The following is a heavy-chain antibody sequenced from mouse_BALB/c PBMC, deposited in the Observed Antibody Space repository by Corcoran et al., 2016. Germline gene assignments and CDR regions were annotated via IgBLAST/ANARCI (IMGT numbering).Heavy chain of an antibody. CDR3: SRWDWYFDV. J-gene: IGHJ1*01. V-gene: IGHV14-3*02. CDR2: FDHANGNT. CDR1: GFNIKDTY. Sequence: EVQLQQSGAELVKPGDSVKLSCTASGFNIKDTYMHWVKQRPEQGLEWIGRFDHANGNTKYDPKFQGKATITADKTSNTAYLHLRSLTSEDTAVYYCSRWDWYFDVLGSGTTVTVSS.